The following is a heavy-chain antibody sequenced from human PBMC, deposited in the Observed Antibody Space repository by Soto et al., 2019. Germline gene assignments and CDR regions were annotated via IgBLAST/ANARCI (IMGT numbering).Heavy chain of an antibody. CDR2: ISDDGGSK. CDR3: AKDRWGDFGDLNLPGY. D-gene: IGHD4-17*01. J-gene: IGHJ4*02. V-gene: IGHV3-30*18. CDR1: GFTFSSFG. Sequence: QVLLVESGGGVVQPGRSLRISCAVSGFTFSSFGMHWVRQAPGKGLEWVAVISDDGGSKHYADSVKGRFTISRDNSNNTLYLQTDSVGTEDTAVYYCAKDRWGDFGDLNLPGYWGQGTLGTVSS.